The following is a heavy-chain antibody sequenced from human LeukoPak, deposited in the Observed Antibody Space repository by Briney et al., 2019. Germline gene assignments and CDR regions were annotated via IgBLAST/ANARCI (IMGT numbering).Heavy chain of an antibody. J-gene: IGHJ4*02. CDR2: IIPIFGTA. V-gene: IGHV1-69*01. Sequence: ASVKVSCKASGGTFSSYAISWVRQAPGQGLEWMGGIIPIFGTANYAQKFQGRVTITADESTSTAYMELSSLRSEDTAVYYCARDRKYSSGWYFDYWGQGTLVTVSS. CDR3: ARDRKYSSGWYFDY. D-gene: IGHD6-19*01. CDR1: GGTFSSYA.